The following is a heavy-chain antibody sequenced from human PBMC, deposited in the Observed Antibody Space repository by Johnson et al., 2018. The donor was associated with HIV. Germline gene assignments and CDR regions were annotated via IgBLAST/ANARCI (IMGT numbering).Heavy chain of an antibody. J-gene: IGHJ3*02. CDR2: MSYNASNK. CDR3: VKGMDSSSWYAFDI. CDR1: GFNFSNDA. D-gene: IGHD6-13*01. V-gene: IGHV3-30*04. Sequence: QVHLVESGGGVVQPGRSLRLPCAASGFNFSNDAIHWVRQAPGKGLEWVAIMSYNASNKYYADSVKGRFTISRDNSKNTLYLQMNSLRAEDTAIYYCVKGMDSSSWYAFDIWGQGTMVTVSS.